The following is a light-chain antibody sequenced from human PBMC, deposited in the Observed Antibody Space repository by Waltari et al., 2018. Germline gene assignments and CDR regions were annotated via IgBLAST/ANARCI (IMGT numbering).Light chain of an antibody. CDR1: QSISGW. CDR3: QHYSSYLVT. Sequence: DILMTQSPSTLSASVVYRGTITCRASQSISGWLAWYQQQPGKAPKILISDVSSLESGVPSRFSGSGSGTKFTLTISSLQPDDFATYYCQHYSSYLVTFGEGTKVEI. V-gene: IGKV1-5*01. CDR2: DVS. J-gene: IGKJ4*01.